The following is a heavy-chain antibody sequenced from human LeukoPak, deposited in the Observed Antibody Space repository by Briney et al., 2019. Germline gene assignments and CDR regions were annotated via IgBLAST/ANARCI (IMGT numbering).Heavy chain of an antibody. V-gene: IGHV4-59*01. J-gene: IGHJ2*01. Sequence: SETLSLTCTVSGGSISSYYWSWIRQPPGKGLEWIGYIYYSGSTNYNPSLKSRVTISVDTSKNQFSLKLSSVTDADTVVYYCARPYGSGTKGYFDLWGRGTLVTVSS. D-gene: IGHD3-10*01. CDR3: ARPYGSGTKGYFDL. CDR2: IYYSGST. CDR1: GGSISSYY.